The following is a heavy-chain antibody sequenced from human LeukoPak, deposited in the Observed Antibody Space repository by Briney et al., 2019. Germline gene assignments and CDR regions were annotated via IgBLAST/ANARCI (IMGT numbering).Heavy chain of an antibody. Sequence: PGGSLRLSCAASGFTFSSYAMSWVRQAPGKGLEWVSAISGSGGSTYYADSVKGRFTISRDNSKNTLYLQMNSLRAEDTAVYYCAKDTQYYYDSSGYHEFDHWGQGTLVTVSS. V-gene: IGHV3-23*01. CDR1: GFTFSSYA. CDR2: ISGSGGST. J-gene: IGHJ4*02. CDR3: AKDTQYYYDSSGYHEFDH. D-gene: IGHD3-22*01.